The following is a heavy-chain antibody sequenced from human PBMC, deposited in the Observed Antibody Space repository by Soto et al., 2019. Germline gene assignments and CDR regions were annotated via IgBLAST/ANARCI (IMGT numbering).Heavy chain of an antibody. V-gene: IGHV1-69*13. Sequence: GASVKVSCKASGGTFSSYAISWVRQAPGQGLEWMGGIIPIFGTANYAQKFQGRVTITADESTSTAYMELSSLRSEDTAVYYCARSDLEGGDYYDSSGYYPYWGQGTLVTVSS. CDR2: IIPIFGTA. J-gene: IGHJ4*02. D-gene: IGHD3-22*01. CDR1: GGTFSSYA. CDR3: ARSDLEGGDYYDSSGYYPY.